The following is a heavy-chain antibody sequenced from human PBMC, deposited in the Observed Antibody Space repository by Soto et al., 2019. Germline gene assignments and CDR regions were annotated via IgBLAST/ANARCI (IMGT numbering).Heavy chain of an antibody. J-gene: IGHJ3*02. V-gene: IGHV4-59*08. CDR2: IYYSGST. CDR3: ARRYGSFFDI. Sequence: PSETLSLTCTVSGGSISSYYWSWIRRPPGKGLEWIGYIYYSGSTNYNPSLKSRVTISVDTSKNQFSLKLSSVTAAGTAVYYCARRYGSFFDIWGQGTMVTVSS. D-gene: IGHD3-10*01. CDR1: GGSISSYY.